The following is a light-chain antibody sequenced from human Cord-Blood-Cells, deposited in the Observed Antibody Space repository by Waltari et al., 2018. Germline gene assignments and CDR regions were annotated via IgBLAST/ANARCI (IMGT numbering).Light chain of an antibody. J-gene: IGLJ1*01. CDR1: SSNIGNNY. CDR2: ENN. CDR3: GTWDNSLSAYV. V-gene: IGLV1-51*02. Sequence: QSVLTQPPSVSAAPGQKVTIPCSGRSSNIGNNYVSWYQQLPGTAPKLLIYENNKRPSGIPDRFSGSKSGTSATLGITGLQTGDEADYYCGTWDNSLSAYVFGTGTKVTVL.